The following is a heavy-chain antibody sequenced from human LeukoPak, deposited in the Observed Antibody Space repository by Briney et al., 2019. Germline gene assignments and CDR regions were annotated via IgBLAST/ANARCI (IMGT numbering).Heavy chain of an antibody. CDR1: GGSISSCGSC. Sequence: PSQTLSLTCTVSGGSISSCGSCWSWIRQHPGKGLEWIGYIYYSGSTYYNPSLKSRVTISVDTSKNQFSLKLSSVTAADTAVYYCARVVGGSGRYYYYYGMDVWGQGTTVTVSS. CDR2: IYYSGST. D-gene: IGHD3-16*01. V-gene: IGHV4-31*03. J-gene: IGHJ6*02. CDR3: ARVVGGSGRYYYYYGMDV.